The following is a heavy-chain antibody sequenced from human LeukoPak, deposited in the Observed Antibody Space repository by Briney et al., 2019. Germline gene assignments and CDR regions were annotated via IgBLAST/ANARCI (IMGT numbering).Heavy chain of an antibody. CDR2: ISYDGSNK. J-gene: IGHJ4*02. CDR3: ARERKGRENPLDY. CDR1: GFTFSSYA. V-gene: IGHV3-30-3*01. Sequence: GRSLRLSCAASGFTFSSYAMHWVRQAPGKGLEWVAVISYDGSNKYYADSVKGRFTISRDNSKNTLYLQMNSLRAEDTAVYYCARERKGRENPLDYWGQGTLVTVSS.